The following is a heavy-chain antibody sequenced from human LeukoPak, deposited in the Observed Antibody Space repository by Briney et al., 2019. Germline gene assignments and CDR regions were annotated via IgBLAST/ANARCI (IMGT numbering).Heavy chain of an antibody. V-gene: IGHV1-2*02. CDR1: GYTFTGYY. Sequence: ASVKVSCKASGYTFTGYYMHWVRQAPGQGLEWMGWINPNSGGTNYAQKFQGRVTMTRDTSISTAYMELSRLRSDDTAVYYCARLLPPKSYSSGNETPVYWGQGTLVTVSS. J-gene: IGHJ4*02. D-gene: IGHD6-19*01. CDR3: ARLLPPKSYSSGNETPVY. CDR2: INPNSGGT.